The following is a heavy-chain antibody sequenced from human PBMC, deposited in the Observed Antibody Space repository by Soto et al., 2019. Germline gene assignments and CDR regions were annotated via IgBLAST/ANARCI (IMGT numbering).Heavy chain of an antibody. CDR1: GGSISSGGYY. CDR2: IYYSGST. V-gene: IGHV4-31*03. J-gene: IGHJ6*02. D-gene: IGHD3-10*01. CDR3: ARDQVVRGVTNNYYYYGMDV. Sequence: QVQLQESGPGLVKPSQTLSLTCTVSGGSISSGGYYWSWIRQHPGKGLEWIGYIYYSGSTYYNPSFKSRVTISVDTSKNQFSLKLSSVTAADTAVYYCARDQVVRGVTNNYYYYGMDVWGQGTTVTVSS.